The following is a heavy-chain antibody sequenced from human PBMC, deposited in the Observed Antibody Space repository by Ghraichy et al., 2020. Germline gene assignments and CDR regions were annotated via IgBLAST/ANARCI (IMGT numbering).Heavy chain of an antibody. Sequence: SETLSLTCTVSGGSISSYYWNWIRQPAGKGLEWIGRIYSSGSTNYNPSLKSRVTMSVDTSKNQFSLKLNSVTAADTAVYYCARGSADQWLVYWGQGTLVTVSS. D-gene: IGHD6-19*01. V-gene: IGHV4-4*07. CDR1: GGSISSYY. CDR3: ARGSADQWLVY. CDR2: IYSSGST. J-gene: IGHJ4*02.